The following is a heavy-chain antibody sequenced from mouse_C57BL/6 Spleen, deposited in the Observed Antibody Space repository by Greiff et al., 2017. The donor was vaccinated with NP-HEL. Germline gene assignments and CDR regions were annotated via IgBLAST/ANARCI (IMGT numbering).Heavy chain of an antibody. D-gene: IGHD1-1*01. V-gene: IGHV1-74*01. J-gene: IGHJ2*01. CDR1: GYTFTSYW. CDR3: AIGIYYGSSLDY. CDR2: IHPSASAT. Sequence: QVQLQQPGAELVKPGASVKVSCKASGYTFTSYWMHWVKQRHGQGLEWLGRIHPSASATNYNQKFKGNATLTVDKSSSTAYMQRSSLTSEDSAVYYCAIGIYYGSSLDYWGQGTTLTVSS.